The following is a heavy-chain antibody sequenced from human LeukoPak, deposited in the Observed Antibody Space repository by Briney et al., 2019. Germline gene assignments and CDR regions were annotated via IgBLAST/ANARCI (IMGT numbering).Heavy chain of an antibody. CDR2: INTYNGNT. Sequence: GESLKISCKGSGYSFTSYWIGWVRKAPGQGLEWMGWINTYNGNTNYAQKFQDRVSMTTDTSTNTAYMEVRSLRFDDTAIYYCAREGQAIVTSDWGQGTLVTVSS. D-gene: IGHD5-18*01. V-gene: IGHV1-18*04. CDR1: GYSFTSYW. CDR3: AREGQAIVTSD. J-gene: IGHJ4*02.